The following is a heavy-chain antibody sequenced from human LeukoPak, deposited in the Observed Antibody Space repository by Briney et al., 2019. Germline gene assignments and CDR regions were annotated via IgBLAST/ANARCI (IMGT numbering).Heavy chain of an antibody. CDR2: ISGSGGST. CDR1: GFTFSSYA. D-gene: IGHD6-13*01. CDR3: AKDRWRDSSSWSFDY. V-gene: IGHV3-23*01. Sequence: AGGSLILSCAASGFTFSSYAMSWVRQAPGKGLEWVSAISGSGGSTYYADSVKGRFTISRDNSKNTLYLQMNSLRAEDTAVYYCAKDRWRDSSSWSFDYWGQGTLVTVSS. J-gene: IGHJ4*02.